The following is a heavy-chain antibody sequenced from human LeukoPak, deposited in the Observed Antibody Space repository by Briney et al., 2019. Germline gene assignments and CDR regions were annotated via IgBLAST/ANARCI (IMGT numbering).Heavy chain of an antibody. V-gene: IGHV4-34*01. Sequence: SETLSLTCAVYGGSFSGYYWSWIRQPPGKGLEWIGEINHSGSTNYNPSLKSRVTISVDTSKNQFSLKLSSVTAADTAVDYCARGLGSFRIWGQGTMVTVSS. J-gene: IGHJ3*02. CDR2: INHSGST. D-gene: IGHD1-26*01. CDR3: ARGLGSFRI. CDR1: GGSFSGYY.